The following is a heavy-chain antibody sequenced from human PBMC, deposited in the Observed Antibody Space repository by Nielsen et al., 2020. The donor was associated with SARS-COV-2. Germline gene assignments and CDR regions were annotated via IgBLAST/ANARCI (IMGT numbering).Heavy chain of an antibody. V-gene: IGHV3-15*01. Sequence: GESLKISCAASGFTSSNAWMSWVRQAPGKGLEWVGRIKSKTDGGTTDYAAPVKGRFTISRDDSKNTLYLQMNSLKTEDTAVYYCTTVVTYYGMDVWGQGTTVTVSS. J-gene: IGHJ6*02. CDR3: TTVVTYYGMDV. D-gene: IGHD4-11*01. CDR1: GFTSSNAW. CDR2: IKSKTDGGTT.